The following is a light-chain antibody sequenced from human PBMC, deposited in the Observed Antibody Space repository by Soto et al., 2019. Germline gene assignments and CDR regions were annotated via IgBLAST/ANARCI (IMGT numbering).Light chain of an antibody. Sequence: QSALTQPASVSGSPGQSITISCTGTGSDVGDYDYVSWYQQHPGKAPKLLIYNVNNRPSGVSNRFSGSKSGNTASLTISGLQAEDEADYYCSSYTSITTLDVFGTGTKLTVL. CDR3: SSYTSITTLDV. J-gene: IGLJ1*01. V-gene: IGLV2-14*03. CDR2: NVN. CDR1: GSDVGDYDY.